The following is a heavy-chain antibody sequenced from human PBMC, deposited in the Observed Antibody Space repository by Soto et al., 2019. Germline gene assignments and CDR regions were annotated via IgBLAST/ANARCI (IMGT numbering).Heavy chain of an antibody. CDR2: IIPIFGTA. J-gene: IGHJ4*02. CDR1: GGTFSSYA. Sequence: QVQLVQSGAEVKKPGSSVKVSCKASGGTFSSYAISWVRQAPGQRLEWMGGIIPIFGTANYAQKFQGRVPITADESTSTAYMELSSLRSEDTAVYYCARDKGISGDGYNPWGYWGQGTLVTVSS. CDR3: ARDKGISGDGYNPWGY. V-gene: IGHV1-69*12. D-gene: IGHD5-12*01.